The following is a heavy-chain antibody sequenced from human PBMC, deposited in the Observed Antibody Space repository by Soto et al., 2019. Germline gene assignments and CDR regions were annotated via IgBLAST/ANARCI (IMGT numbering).Heavy chain of an antibody. D-gene: IGHD2-2*01. V-gene: IGHV1-69*01. Sequence: QVQLVQSGAEVKKPGSSVKVSCKASGGTFSSYAISWVRQAPGQGLEWMGGIIPISGTANYAQKFQDRVTITADESTSTAYMERSSLRSEDTAVYYCARSQGSSTSLEIYYYYYYGMDVWGQGTTVTVSS. CDR3: ARSQGSSTSLEIYYYYYYGMDV. CDR2: IIPISGTA. CDR1: GGTFSSYA. J-gene: IGHJ6*02.